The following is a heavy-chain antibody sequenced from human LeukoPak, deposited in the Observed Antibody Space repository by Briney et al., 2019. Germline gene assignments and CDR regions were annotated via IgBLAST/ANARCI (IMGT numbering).Heavy chain of an antibody. CDR2: INPSGGST. V-gene: IGHV1-46*01. J-gene: IGHJ3*02. D-gene: IGHD2-21*01. CDR1: GYTFTSYY. Sequence: ASVKVSCKASGYTFTSYYMHWVRQAPGQGLEWVGIINPSGGSTSYAQKFQGRVTMTRDMSTSTVYMELSSLRSEDTAVYYCARVIPAEMAFDIWGQGTMVTVSS. CDR3: ARVIPAEMAFDI.